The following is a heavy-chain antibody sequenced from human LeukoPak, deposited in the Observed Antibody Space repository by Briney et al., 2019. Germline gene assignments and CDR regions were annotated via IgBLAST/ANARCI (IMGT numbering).Heavy chain of an antibody. D-gene: IGHD2-2*01. CDR2: ISWNSGSI. CDR1: GFTFDDYA. Sequence: GGSLRLSCAASGFTFDDYAMHWVRQAPGKGLEWVSGISWNSGSIGYADSVKGRFTISRDNAKNSLYLQMHSLRVEDTAVYYCARAPTVLVGYCSSSSCQADYWGQGTLVTVSS. CDR3: ARAPTVLVGYCSSSSCQADY. V-gene: IGHV3-9*01. J-gene: IGHJ4*02.